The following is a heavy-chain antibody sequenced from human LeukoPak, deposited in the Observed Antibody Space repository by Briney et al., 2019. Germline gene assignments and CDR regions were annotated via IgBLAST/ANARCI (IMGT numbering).Heavy chain of an antibody. CDR1: GFTFSRYW. J-gene: IGHJ3*02. CDR2: ISYDGSNK. Sequence: AGGSLRLSCEASGFTFSRYWMSWVRQAPGKGLEWVAVISYDGSNKYYADSVKGRFTISRDNSKNTLYLQMNSLRAEDTAVYYCARESGSYSGAFDIWGQGTMVTVSS. V-gene: IGHV3-30-3*01. D-gene: IGHD1-26*01. CDR3: ARESGSYSGAFDI.